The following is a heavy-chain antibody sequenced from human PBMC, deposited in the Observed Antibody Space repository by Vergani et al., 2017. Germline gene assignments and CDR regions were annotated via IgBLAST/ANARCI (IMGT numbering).Heavy chain of an antibody. D-gene: IGHD3-16*01. V-gene: IGHV3-30*02. CDR1: GFTLRNYD. J-gene: IGHJ4*02. CDR2: IQFDGSNQ. Sequence: QVQLVESWGGVVQRGGSLRLSCATSGFTLRNYDMQWIRQGPGKGLEFVAFIQFDGSNQYYADSVKGRFTLSRDFSKHTLYLQMNSLRTDDTATYYCAKHFRGWGIDYWGQGTQVIVSS. CDR3: AKHFRGWGIDY.